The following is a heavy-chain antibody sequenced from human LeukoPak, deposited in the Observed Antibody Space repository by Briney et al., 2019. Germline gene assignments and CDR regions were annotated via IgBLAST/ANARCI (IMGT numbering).Heavy chain of an antibody. D-gene: IGHD4-11*01. CDR2: IYTSGST. Sequence: SETLSLTCTVSGGSISSYYWGWIRQPPGKGLEWIGYIYTSGSTNYNPSLKSRVTISVDTSKNQFSLKLSSVTVADTAVYYCASFDYSNYLKDYWGQGTLVTVSS. V-gene: IGHV4-4*09. J-gene: IGHJ4*02. CDR1: GGSISSYY. CDR3: ASFDYSNYLKDY.